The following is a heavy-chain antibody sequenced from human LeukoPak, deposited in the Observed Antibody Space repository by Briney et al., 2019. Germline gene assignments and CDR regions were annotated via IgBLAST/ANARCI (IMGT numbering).Heavy chain of an antibody. D-gene: IGHD3-10*01. Sequence: SETLSLTCTVSGYSISSGYYWGWIRQPPGKGLEWIGSIYHSGSTYYNPSVKSRVTISVDTSKNQFSLKLSSVTAADTAVYYCARVRGPRRGYYYYMDVWGKGTTVTVSS. J-gene: IGHJ6*03. CDR2: IYHSGST. CDR3: ARVRGPRRGYYYYMDV. V-gene: IGHV4-38-2*02. CDR1: GYSISSGYY.